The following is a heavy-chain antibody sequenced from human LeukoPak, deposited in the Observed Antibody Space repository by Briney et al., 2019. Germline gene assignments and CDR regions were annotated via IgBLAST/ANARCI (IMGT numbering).Heavy chain of an antibody. Sequence: QPGGSLRLSCAASGFTFSSYAMHWVRQAPGKGLEYVSAISSNGGSTYYANSVKGRFTISRDNSKNTLYLQMGSLRAEDMAVYYCARDLGYCSGGSCYPDAFDIWGQGTMVTVSS. D-gene: IGHD2-15*01. J-gene: IGHJ3*02. CDR2: ISSNGGST. CDR1: GFTFSSYA. CDR3: ARDLGYCSGGSCYPDAFDI. V-gene: IGHV3-64*01.